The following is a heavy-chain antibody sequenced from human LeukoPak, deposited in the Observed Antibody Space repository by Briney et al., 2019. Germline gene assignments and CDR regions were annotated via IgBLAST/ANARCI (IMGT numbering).Heavy chain of an antibody. Sequence: PGGSLRLSCAASGFTVSSNCMSWVRQAPGKGLEWVSVIYSGGSTYYADSVKGRFTISRDNSKNTLYLQMNSLRAEDTAVYYCARDLIYDSSGFYYYYYMDVWGKGTTVTVSS. CDR2: IYSGGST. CDR1: GFTVSSNC. CDR3: ARDLIYDSSGFYYYYYMDV. D-gene: IGHD3-22*01. V-gene: IGHV3-53*01. J-gene: IGHJ6*03.